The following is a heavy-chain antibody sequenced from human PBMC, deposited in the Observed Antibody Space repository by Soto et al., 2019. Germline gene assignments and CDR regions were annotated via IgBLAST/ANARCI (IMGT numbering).Heavy chain of an antibody. CDR3: AKDKGSSWQYYFDY. CDR1: GFTFDDYD. D-gene: IGHD6-13*01. J-gene: IGHJ4*02. Sequence: EVQLVESGGGLVQPGRSLRLSCAASGFTFDDYDMHWVRQAPGKGLEWVSGISWNSGSIGYADSVKGRFTISRDNAKNYLYLQMNSLRAEDTALYYCAKDKGSSWQYYFDYWGQGTLVTVSS. V-gene: IGHV3-9*01. CDR2: ISWNSGSI.